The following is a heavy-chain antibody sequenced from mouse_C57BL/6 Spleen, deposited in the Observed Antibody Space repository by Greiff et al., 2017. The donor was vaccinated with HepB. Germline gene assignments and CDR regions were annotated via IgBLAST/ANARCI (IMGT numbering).Heavy chain of an antibody. CDR1: GYTFTDYN. Sequence: EVQLQQSGPELVKPGASVKMSCKASGYTFTDYNMHWVKQSHGKSLEWIGYINPNNGGTSYNQKFKGKATLTVNKSSSTAYMERRSLTSEDSAVYYCAREGDYGYDGGLAYWGQGTLVTVSA. CDR2: INPNNGGT. V-gene: IGHV1-22*01. D-gene: IGHD2-2*01. CDR3: AREGDYGYDGGLAY. J-gene: IGHJ3*01.